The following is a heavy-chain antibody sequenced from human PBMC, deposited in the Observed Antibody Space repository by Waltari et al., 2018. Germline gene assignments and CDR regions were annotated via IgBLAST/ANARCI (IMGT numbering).Heavy chain of an antibody. Sequence: EVQLVESGGGLVQPGGSLRLSCAASGFTFNTYWMSWVRQAPGKGLEWVANIKEDGSDKHYVESVKGRFTISRDNAKNSLYLQMNSLRAEDTAVYYCARDAMRDGDFDYWGQGALVTVSS. V-gene: IGHV3-7*01. CDR2: IKEDGSDK. J-gene: IGHJ4*02. CDR3: ARDAMRDGDFDY. CDR1: GFTFNTYW. D-gene: IGHD3-3*01.